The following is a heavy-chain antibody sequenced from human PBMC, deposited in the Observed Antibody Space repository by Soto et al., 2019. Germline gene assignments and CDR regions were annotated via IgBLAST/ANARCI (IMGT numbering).Heavy chain of an antibody. CDR1: GFTVSSNY. D-gene: IGHD3-10*01. CDR2: IYSGGST. J-gene: IGHJ6*01. Sequence: PGGSLRLSCAASGFTVSSNYMSWVRQAPGKGLEWVSVIYSGGSTYYADSVKGRFTISRDNSKNTLYLQMNSLRAEDTAVYYCARGPWWFGARGMDVWGQGTTVTVSS. V-gene: IGHV3-53*01. CDR3: ARGPWWFGARGMDV.